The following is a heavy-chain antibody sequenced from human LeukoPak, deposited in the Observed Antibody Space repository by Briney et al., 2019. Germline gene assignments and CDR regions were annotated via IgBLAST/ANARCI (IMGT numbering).Heavy chain of an antibody. Sequence: SETLSLTCAVYGYSISSGYYWGWIRQPPGQGLEWIGTISHSGSAYYNPSLKSRVTISLDTSKNQFSLRLSSVTAADTAVCYCARHPIGTAMVSYFDYWGQGTLVTVSS. CDR3: ARHPIGTAMVSYFDY. CDR2: ISHSGSA. CDR1: GYSISSGYY. V-gene: IGHV4-38-2*01. D-gene: IGHD5-18*01. J-gene: IGHJ4*02.